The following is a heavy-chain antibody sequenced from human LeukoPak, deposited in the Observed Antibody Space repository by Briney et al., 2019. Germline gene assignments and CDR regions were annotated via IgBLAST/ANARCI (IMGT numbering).Heavy chain of an antibody. CDR3: AKDRTAQYYYDSSAPLDY. V-gene: IGHV3-7*03. J-gene: IGHJ4*02. CDR2: IKQDGSEK. CDR1: GFTFSSYW. D-gene: IGHD3-22*01. Sequence: GGSLRLSCAASGFTFSSYWMSWVRQAPGKGLEWVANIKQDGSEKYYADSVKGRFTISRDNAKNSLYLQMNSLRAEDTALYYCAKDRTAQYYYDSSAPLDYWGQGTLVTVSS.